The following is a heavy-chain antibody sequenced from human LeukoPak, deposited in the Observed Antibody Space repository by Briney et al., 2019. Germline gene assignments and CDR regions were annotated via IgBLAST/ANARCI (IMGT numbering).Heavy chain of an antibody. CDR1: GYTFTGFY. Sequence: ASLKVSCKPSGYTFTGFYIHWVRQAPGQGLEWMGWINPNSGDTKYSQRFQGRVTLTRDTSISTAYMELTRLTSDDTAIFYCARDRLYTVVTQAADYWGQGTLVTVSS. V-gene: IGHV1-2*02. D-gene: IGHD2-21*02. CDR2: INPNSGDT. CDR3: ARDRLYTVVTQAADY. J-gene: IGHJ4*02.